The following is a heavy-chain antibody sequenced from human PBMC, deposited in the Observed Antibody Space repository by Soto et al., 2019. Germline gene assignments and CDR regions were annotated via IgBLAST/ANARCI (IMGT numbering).Heavy chain of an antibody. V-gene: IGHV1-18*01. Sequence: GASVKVSCKTSGYTFTNFGISWVRQAPGQGLEWMGWISTYNGNTNSAQMLQGRVTMTTDTSTSTVYMELRSLISDDTAMYYCAGEYCSEGVCYGVDYWGQGTLVTVS. J-gene: IGHJ4*02. CDR2: ISTYNGNT. CDR1: GYTFTNFG. D-gene: IGHD2-8*01. CDR3: AGEYCSEGVCYGVDY.